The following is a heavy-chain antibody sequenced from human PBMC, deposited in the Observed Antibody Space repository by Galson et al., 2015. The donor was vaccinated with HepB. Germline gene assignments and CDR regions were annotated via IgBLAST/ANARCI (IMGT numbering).Heavy chain of an antibody. CDR3: ARSSGPYYYYYYGMDV. Sequence: ETLSLTCAVYGGSFSGYYWSWIRQPPGKGLEWIGEINHRGSTNYNPSLKSRVTISVDTSKNQFSLKLSSVTAADTAVYYCARSSGPYYYYYYGMDVWGQGTTVTVSS. CDR2: INHRGST. J-gene: IGHJ6*02. D-gene: IGHD3-22*01. CDR1: GGSFSGYY. V-gene: IGHV4-34*01.